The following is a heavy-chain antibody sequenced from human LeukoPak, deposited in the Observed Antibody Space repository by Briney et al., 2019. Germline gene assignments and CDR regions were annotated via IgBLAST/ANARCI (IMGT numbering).Heavy chain of an antibody. V-gene: IGHV1-2*02. J-gene: IGHJ1*01. Sequence: ASVKVSCKASGYTFTGYHMHWVRQAPGQGLEWMGWINPNSGGTNYAQKFQGRVTMTRDTSISTAYMELSRLRSDDTAVYYCARGFEYYYYSSGFYLSAEYFQHWGQGTLVTVSS. CDR1: GYTFTGYH. CDR2: INPNSGGT. CDR3: ARGFEYYYYSSGFYLSAEYFQH. D-gene: IGHD3-22*01.